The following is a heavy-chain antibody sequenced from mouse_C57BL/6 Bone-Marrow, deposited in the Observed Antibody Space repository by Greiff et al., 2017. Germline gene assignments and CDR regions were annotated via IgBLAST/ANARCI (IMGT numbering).Heavy chain of an antibody. J-gene: IGHJ2*01. CDR2: IDPEDGDT. V-gene: IGHV14-1*01. Sequence: EVQLQQSGAELVRPGASVKLSCTASGFNIKDYYMHWVKQRPEQGLEWIGRIDPEDGDTEYAPKFQGKATMTADTSSNTAYLRLSSLTSEDTAVCYCPSQGGFGYWGQGATLTVSS. CDR3: PSQGGFGY. CDR1: GFNIKDYY. D-gene: IGHD1-1*02.